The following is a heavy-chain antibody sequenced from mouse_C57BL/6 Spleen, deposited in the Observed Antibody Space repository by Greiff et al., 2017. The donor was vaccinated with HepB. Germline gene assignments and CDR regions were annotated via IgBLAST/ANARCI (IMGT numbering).Heavy chain of an antibody. J-gene: IGHJ2*01. V-gene: IGHV1-55*01. D-gene: IGHD1-1*01. CDR3: ARGHYGSSYFDY. CDR2: IYPGSGST. Sequence: VQLQQPGAELVKPGASVKMSCKASGYTFTSYWITWVKQRPGQGLEWIGDIYPGSGSTNYNEKFKSKATLTVDTSSSTAYMQLSSLTSEDSAVYYCARGHYGSSYFDYWGQGTTLTVSP. CDR1: GYTFTSYW.